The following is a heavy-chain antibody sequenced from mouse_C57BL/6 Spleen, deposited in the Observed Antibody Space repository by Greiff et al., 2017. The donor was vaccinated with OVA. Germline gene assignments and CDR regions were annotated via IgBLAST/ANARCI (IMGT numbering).Heavy chain of an antibody. CDR3: ARETTGDPFAY. V-gene: IGHV1-52*01. Sequence: QVQLQQPGAELVRPGSSVKLSCKASGYTFTSYWMHWVKQRPIQGLEWIGNIDPSDSETHYNQKFKDKATLTVDKSSRPTYMQLSNLTSEDSAVYYCARETTGDPFAYWGQGTLVTVSA. J-gene: IGHJ3*01. D-gene: IGHD1-1*01. CDR1: GYTFTSYW. CDR2: IDPSDSET.